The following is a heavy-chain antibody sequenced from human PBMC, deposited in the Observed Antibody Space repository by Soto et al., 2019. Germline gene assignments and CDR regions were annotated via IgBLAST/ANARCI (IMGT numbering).Heavy chain of an antibody. CDR2: IFSNDEK. Sequence: QVTLKESGPVLVKPTETLTLTCTVSGFSLSNARMGVSWIRQPPGKALEWLAHIFSNDEKSYSTSLKSRLTISKHTXXSQVVLTMTNMDPVDTATYYCARIWGPYYYYGMDVWGQGTTVTVSS. CDR1: GFSLSNARMG. CDR3: ARIWGPYYYYGMDV. J-gene: IGHJ6*02. D-gene: IGHD7-27*01. V-gene: IGHV2-26*01.